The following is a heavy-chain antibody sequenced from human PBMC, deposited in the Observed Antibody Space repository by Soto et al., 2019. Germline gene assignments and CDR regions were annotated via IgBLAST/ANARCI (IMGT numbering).Heavy chain of an antibody. J-gene: IGHJ4*02. V-gene: IGHV3-7*01. CDR3: ARDQQWELLVYDY. CDR2: IKQDGSEK. D-gene: IGHD1-26*01. Sequence: GESLKISCAASGFTFSSDWMSWGRQAPWKGLEWVANIKQDGSEKYYVDSVKGRFTISRDNAKNSLYLQMNSLRAEDTAVYYCARDQQWELLVYDYWGQGTLVTVSS. CDR1: GFTFSSDW.